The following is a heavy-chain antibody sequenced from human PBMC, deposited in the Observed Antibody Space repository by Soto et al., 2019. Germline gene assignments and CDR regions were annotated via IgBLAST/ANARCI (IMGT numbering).Heavy chain of an antibody. V-gene: IGHV4-59*01. J-gene: IGHJ6*02. CDR1: GWSFSGYY. CDR2: IYYSGST. D-gene: IGHD3-16*01. CDR3: ASLGRHG. Sequence: SETLYLTCSVYGWSFSGYYWSWIRQPPGKGLEWIGYIYYSGSTNYNPSLKSRVTISVDTSKNQFSLKLSSVTAADTAVYYCASLGRHGWGQGTKVTVSS.